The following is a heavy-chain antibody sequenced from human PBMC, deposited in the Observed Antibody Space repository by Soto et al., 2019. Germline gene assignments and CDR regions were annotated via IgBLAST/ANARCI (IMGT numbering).Heavy chain of an antibody. CDR3: ARDFYYDSSITFTD. D-gene: IGHD3-22*01. CDR1: GYTFTGYY. CDR2: INPNSGGT. Sequence: ASVKVSCKASGYTFTGYYMHWVRQAPGQGLEWMGWINPNSGGTNYAQKFQGRVTMTRDTSISTAYMELSRLRSDDTAVYYCARDFYYDSSITFTDWGQGTLVTVS. V-gene: IGHV1-2*02. J-gene: IGHJ4*02.